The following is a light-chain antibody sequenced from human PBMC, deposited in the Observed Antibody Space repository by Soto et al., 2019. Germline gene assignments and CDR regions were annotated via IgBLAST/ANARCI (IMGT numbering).Light chain of an antibody. CDR3: AAWDDSLNGHVV. J-gene: IGLJ2*01. CDR1: SSNIGSNA. V-gene: IGLV1-44*01. CDR2: NNN. Sequence: QSVLTQPPSASGTPGQRVTISCSGSSSNIGSNAVNWFQQLPGTAPKLLIYNNNQRPSGVPDRFSGSKSGTSASLAISGLQSEDEGDYYCAAWDDSLNGHVVFGGGTKLTVL.